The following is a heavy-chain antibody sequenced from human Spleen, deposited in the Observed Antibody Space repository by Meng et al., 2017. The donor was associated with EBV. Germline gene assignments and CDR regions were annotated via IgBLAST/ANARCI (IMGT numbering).Heavy chain of an antibody. CDR2: INHSGST. CDR3: AIGVTLVRGY. CDR1: GGSFRTFY. Sequence: VSLQSWWPAPLNPPRTLSLTCAIYGGSFRTFYWNWFRQSPGKGLDWIREINHSGSTNYNPSLKSRVTMSVDTSKNQFSLKLSSLTAADTAMYYCAIGVTLVRGYWGQGTLVTVSS. D-gene: IGHD3-10*01. J-gene: IGHJ4*02. V-gene: IGHV4-34*01.